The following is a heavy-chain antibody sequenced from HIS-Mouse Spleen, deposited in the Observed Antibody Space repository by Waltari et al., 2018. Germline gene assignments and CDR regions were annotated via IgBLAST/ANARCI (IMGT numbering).Heavy chain of an antibody. CDR1: GRPIRSSSYY. J-gene: IGHJ2*01. D-gene: IGHD6-13*01. V-gene: IGHV4-39*07. CDR2: IYYSGST. Sequence: QLQLQESGPGLVKPSETLSLTCTVSGRPIRSSSYYWAWIRQPPGKGLEWIGSIYYSGSTYYNPSLKSRVTISVDTSKNQFSLKLSSVTAADTAVYYCAREIPYSSSWYDWYFDLWGRGTLVTVSS. CDR3: AREIPYSSSWYDWYFDL.